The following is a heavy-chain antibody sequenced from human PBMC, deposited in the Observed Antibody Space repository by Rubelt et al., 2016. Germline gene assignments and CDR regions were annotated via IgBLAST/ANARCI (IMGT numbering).Heavy chain of an antibody. D-gene: IGHD6-13*01. CDR2: IIPIFGTA. CDR3: ARGGAAAADDNDAFDI. J-gene: IGHJ3*02. Sequence: QVQLVQSGAEVKKPGSSVKVSRKASGGTFSSYAISWVRQAPGQGLEWMGGIIPIFGTANYAQKFQGRVTITADESTSTAYMWLSSLRSEDTAVYYCARGGAAAADDNDAFDIWGQGTMVTVSS. V-gene: IGHV1-69*01. CDR1: GGTFSSYA.